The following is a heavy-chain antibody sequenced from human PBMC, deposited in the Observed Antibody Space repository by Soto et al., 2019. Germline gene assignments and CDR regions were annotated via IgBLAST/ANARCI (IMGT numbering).Heavy chain of an antibody. CDR3: ARKSSGWYHNYGMDV. CDR1: GGSISSSRYY. CDR2: IYYSGST. V-gene: IGHV4-39*01. Sequence: SETLSLTCTVSGGSISSSRYYWGWIRQPPGKGLEWIGSIYYSGSTYYNPSLKSRVTISVDTSKNQFSLKLSSVTAADTAVYYCARKSSGWYHNYGMDVWGQGTTVT. D-gene: IGHD6-19*01. J-gene: IGHJ6*02.